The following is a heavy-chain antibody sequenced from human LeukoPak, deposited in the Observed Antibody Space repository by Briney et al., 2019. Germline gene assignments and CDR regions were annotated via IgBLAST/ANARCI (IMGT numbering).Heavy chain of an antibody. CDR1: GFTFSDYF. D-gene: IGHD3-22*01. V-gene: IGHV3-11*04. Sequence: GGSLRLSCAASGFTFSDYFMSWIRQAPGKGLEWVSGITNSGENTYYAASVKGRFTISRDNSQNTLYLQMNSLRTEDTAVYYCARDPYYYDSSGYPYYFDCWGQGTLVTVSS. J-gene: IGHJ4*02. CDR2: ITNSGENT. CDR3: ARDPYYYDSSGYPYYFDC.